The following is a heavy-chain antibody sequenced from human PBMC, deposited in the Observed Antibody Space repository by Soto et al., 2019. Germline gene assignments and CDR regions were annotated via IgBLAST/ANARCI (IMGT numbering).Heavy chain of an antibody. D-gene: IGHD5-12*01. CDR2: INPNGGVT. CDR3: ARESGGATATLDYDYFYLDV. V-gene: IGHV1-2*04. J-gene: IGHJ6*03. CDR1: GDSFNDYY. Sequence: QVQLVQSGAEVRKPGASVTVSCRSSGDSFNDYYIHWVRQAPGQWFEWMGWINPNGGVTKYAQKFQGWVSMTRDTSIRTVYMQLSRLRSDDTAVYYCARESGGATATLDYDYFYLDVWGTGTTVTVSS.